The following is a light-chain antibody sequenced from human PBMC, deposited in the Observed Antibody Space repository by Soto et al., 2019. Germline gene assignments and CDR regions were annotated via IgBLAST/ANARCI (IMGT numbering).Light chain of an antibody. CDR3: QAHDSSLSGWV. J-gene: IGLJ3*02. CDR1: SSNIGAGYD. CDR2: GNN. Sequence: QSVLTQPPSVSGAPGQRVTISCTRSSSNIGAGYDVHWYQQLPGTAPKLLIYGNNNRPSGVPDRFSGSKSGTSASLAITGLQAEDEADYYCQAHDSSLSGWVFGGGTKLTVL. V-gene: IGLV1-40*01.